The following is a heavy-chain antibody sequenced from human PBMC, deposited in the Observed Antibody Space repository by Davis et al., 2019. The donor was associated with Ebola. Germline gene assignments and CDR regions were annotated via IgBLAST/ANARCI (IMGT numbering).Heavy chain of an antibody. CDR1: GGSFSGYY. V-gene: IGHV4-34*01. Sequence: MPSETLSLTCAVSGGSFSGYYWSWVRQPPGKGLSWIGEITHSGSTNYNPSLKSRVTISVDTSKNQFSLKLSSVTAADTAVYYCARRTLGYCSSTRCYSPFHYWGQGTLVTVSS. CDR2: ITHSGST. CDR3: ARRTLGYCSSTRCYSPFHY. D-gene: IGHD2-2*01. J-gene: IGHJ4*02.